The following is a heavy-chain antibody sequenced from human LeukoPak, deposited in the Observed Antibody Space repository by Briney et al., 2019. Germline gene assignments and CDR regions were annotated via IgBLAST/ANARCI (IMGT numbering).Heavy chain of an antibody. Sequence: SETLSLTCTVSGGSISSAGYDWSWIRQHSGKGLEWIGNIYYSGTTYYNPSLKSRVTISVDTSKNQFSLNLNSVTAADTAVYYCARSRGGYNFDYWGQGTLVSVSS. D-gene: IGHD5-24*01. CDR3: ARSRGGYNFDY. V-gene: IGHV4-31*03. J-gene: IGHJ4*02. CDR2: IYYSGTT. CDR1: GGSISSAGYD.